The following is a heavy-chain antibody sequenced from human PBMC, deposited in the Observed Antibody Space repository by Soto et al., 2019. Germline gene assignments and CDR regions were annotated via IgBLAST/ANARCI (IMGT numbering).Heavy chain of an antibody. D-gene: IGHD2-21*02. CDR1: GGAISSGDW. Sequence: QVQLQESGPGLVKPSGTLSLTCAVSGGAISSGDWCWSWVRQSPGKGLEWIGEIYYSGSTTYNPSLKSRVTISADKSENQFSLRLSSVTAADTAVYYCARRGCDCIFRSLDYWGQGTLVTVSS. V-gene: IGHV4-4*02. J-gene: IGHJ4*02. CDR2: IYYSGST. CDR3: ARRGCDCIFRSLDY.